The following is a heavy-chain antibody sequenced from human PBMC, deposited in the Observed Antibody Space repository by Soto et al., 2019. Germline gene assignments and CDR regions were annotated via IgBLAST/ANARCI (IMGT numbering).Heavy chain of an antibody. D-gene: IGHD2-2*01. V-gene: IGHV4-4*08. CDR3: ARDRTRLVPAARLSYGMDV. CDR2: IYYGWTT. CDR1: GGSFSPNY. Sequence: SDTLSLTCNVSGGSFSPNYWSWIRQPPGKGLEWVGYIYYGWTTSYNPSLKSRVTISLETSKNQFSLKLSSVTAADTAVYYCARDRTRLVPAARLSYGMDVWGQGTTVT. J-gene: IGHJ6*02.